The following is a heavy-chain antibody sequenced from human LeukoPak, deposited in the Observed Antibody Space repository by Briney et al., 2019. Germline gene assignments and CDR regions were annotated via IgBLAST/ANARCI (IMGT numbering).Heavy chain of an antibody. D-gene: IGHD6-19*01. Sequence: PGGSLRLSCAASGFTFSSYGMHWFRQAPGKGLEWVAFIRYDGSNKYYADSVKGRFTISRDNSKNTLYLQMNSLRAEDTAVYYCAKDAVTGNRYFDYWGQGTLVTVSS. V-gene: IGHV3-30*02. CDR1: GFTFSSYG. CDR3: AKDAVTGNRYFDY. J-gene: IGHJ4*02. CDR2: IRYDGSNK.